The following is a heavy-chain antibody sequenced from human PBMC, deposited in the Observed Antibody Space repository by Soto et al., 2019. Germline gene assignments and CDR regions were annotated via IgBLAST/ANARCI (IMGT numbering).Heavy chain of an antibody. Sequence: YITSTFSGGSISSDNYFWRWIRQHPGKGLEWIGYIDYIGRAYYNPSLKSRVTTSVDTSKNQFSLRLSSVTVAETATYYCAREAKTAAASDSFGIWGHGTVV. D-gene: IGHD2-15*01. J-gene: IGHJ3*02. CDR1: GGSISSDNYF. CDR3: AREAKTAAASDSFGI. V-gene: IGHV4-31*03. CDR2: IDYIGRA.